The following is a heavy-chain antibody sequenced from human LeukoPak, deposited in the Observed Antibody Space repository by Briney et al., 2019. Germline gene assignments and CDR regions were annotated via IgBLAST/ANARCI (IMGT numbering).Heavy chain of an antibody. V-gene: IGHV3-74*01. D-gene: IGHD6-13*01. J-gene: IGHJ4*02. CDR1: GFTFSSYW. CDR2: INGDGSST. Sequence: GSLRLSCAASGFTFSSYWMHWVRQAPGKGLVWVSRINGDGSSTTYVDPVMGRFTISRDNAKNTLYLQMNSVRAEDTAVYYCARGNIAAAGIHYWGQGTLVIVSS. CDR3: ARGNIAAAGIHY.